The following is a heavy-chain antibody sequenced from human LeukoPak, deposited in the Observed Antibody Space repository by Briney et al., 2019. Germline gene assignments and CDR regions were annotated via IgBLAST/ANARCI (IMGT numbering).Heavy chain of an antibody. D-gene: IGHD3-22*01. CDR3: ARIPRFDSSGYSFDY. J-gene: IGHJ4*02. CDR2: IYTSGST. CDR1: GGSISSYY. Sequence: SETLSLTRTVSGGSISSYYWSWIRQPAGKGLEWIGRIYTSGSTNYNPSLKSRVTMSVDTSKNQFSLKLSSVTAADTAVYYCARIPRFDSSGYSFDYWGQGTLVTVSS. V-gene: IGHV4-4*07.